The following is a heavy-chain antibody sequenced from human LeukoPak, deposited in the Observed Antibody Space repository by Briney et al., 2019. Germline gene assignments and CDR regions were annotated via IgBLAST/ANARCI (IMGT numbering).Heavy chain of an antibody. V-gene: IGHV4-39*01. Sequence: SETLSLTCTVSGDSTSGSTYYWGWIRQPPGKGLEWIGTIHYSGSTYYNPSLKSRVTISVDTSKNQFSLKLTSATAADTAVYYCARPYSNYVGNDAFAIWGQGTMVTVSS. CDR1: GDSTSGSTYY. D-gene: IGHD4-11*01. J-gene: IGHJ3*02. CDR2: IHYSGST. CDR3: ARPYSNYVGNDAFAI.